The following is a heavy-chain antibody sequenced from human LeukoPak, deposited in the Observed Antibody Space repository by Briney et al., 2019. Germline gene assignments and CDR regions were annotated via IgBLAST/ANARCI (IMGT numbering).Heavy chain of an antibody. Sequence: SETLSLTCTVSGGSISSGDYYWSWIRQPPGKGLEWIGYIYYSGGTYYNPSLKSRVTISVDTSKNQFSLKLSSVTAADTAVYYCARASDYGDLLFWGQGTLVTVSS. D-gene: IGHD4-17*01. CDR2: IYYSGGT. CDR3: ARASDYGDLLF. V-gene: IGHV4-30-4*01. CDR1: GGSISSGDYY. J-gene: IGHJ4*02.